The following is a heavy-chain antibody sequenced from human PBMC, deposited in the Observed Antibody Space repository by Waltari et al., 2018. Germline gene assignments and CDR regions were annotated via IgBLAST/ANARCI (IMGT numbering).Heavy chain of an antibody. D-gene: IGHD3-22*01. J-gene: IGHJ4*02. CDR3: AKVANYDVSSGSIDY. V-gene: IGHV3-30*02. CDR1: GFTFSRYS. CDR2: IRYDVSTK. Sequence: QVQLVESGGGLVQPGGSLRLSSAASGFTFSRYSMHGVRRAPGKGLEWVAFIRYDVSTKYYADNLKGRFTITRDNSTNTLYLQLNSLRAEDTAVYYCAKVANYDVSSGSIDYWGQGTLVTVSS.